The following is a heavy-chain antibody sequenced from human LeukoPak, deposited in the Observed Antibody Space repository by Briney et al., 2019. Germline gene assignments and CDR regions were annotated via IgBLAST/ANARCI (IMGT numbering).Heavy chain of an antibody. Sequence: PSETLSLTCTVSGGSISSSSYYWGWIRQPPGKGLEWIGSIYYSGSTYYNPSLKSRVTISVDTSKNQFSLKLSSVTAADTAVYYCARGYSGSYLVGSLLALGRNWFDPWGQGTLVTVSS. J-gene: IGHJ5*02. V-gene: IGHV4-39*07. D-gene: IGHD1-26*01. CDR1: GGSISSSSYY. CDR3: ARGYSGSYLVGSLLALGRNWFDP. CDR2: IYYSGST.